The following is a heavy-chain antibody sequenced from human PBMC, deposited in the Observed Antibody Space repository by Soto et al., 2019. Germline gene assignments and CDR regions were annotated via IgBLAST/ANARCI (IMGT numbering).Heavy chain of an antibody. CDR1: GGSFSGYY. J-gene: IGHJ5*02. D-gene: IGHD4-4*01. Sequence: QVQLQQWGAGLLKPSETLSLTCAVYGGSFSGYYWSWIRQPPGKGLEWIGEINHSGSTNYNPSLKSRVTISVDTSKNQFSLKLSSVTAADTAVYYCARRGTPDYSPHDNWFDPWGQGTLVTVSS. CDR3: ARRGTPDYSPHDNWFDP. CDR2: INHSGST. V-gene: IGHV4-34*01.